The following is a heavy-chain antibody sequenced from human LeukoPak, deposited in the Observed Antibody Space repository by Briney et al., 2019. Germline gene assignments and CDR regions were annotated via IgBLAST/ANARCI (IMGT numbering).Heavy chain of an antibody. CDR3: ARDRYYYDSSGYYYDY. D-gene: IGHD3-22*01. V-gene: IGHV3-66*01. Sequence: PGGSLRLSCAASGFTFSSYSMNWVRQAPGKGLEWVSVIYSGGSTYYADSVKGRFTISRDNSKNTLYLQMNSLRAEDTAVYYCARDRYYYDSSGYYYDYWGQGTLVTVSS. CDR1: GFTFSSYS. CDR2: IYSGGST. J-gene: IGHJ4*02.